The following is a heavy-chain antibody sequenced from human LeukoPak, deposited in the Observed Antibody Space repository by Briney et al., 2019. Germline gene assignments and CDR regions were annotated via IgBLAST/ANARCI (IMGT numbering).Heavy chain of an antibody. Sequence: PSETLSLTCTVSGGSISSYYWSWIRQPPGKGLEWIGNIYYSGSTNYNPSLKSRVTISVDTSKNQFSLKLSSVTAADTAVYYCASGYSYGYFDYWGQGTLVTVSS. CDR3: ASGYSYGYFDY. CDR1: GGSISSYY. CDR2: IYYSGST. D-gene: IGHD5-18*01. V-gene: IGHV4-59*12. J-gene: IGHJ4*02.